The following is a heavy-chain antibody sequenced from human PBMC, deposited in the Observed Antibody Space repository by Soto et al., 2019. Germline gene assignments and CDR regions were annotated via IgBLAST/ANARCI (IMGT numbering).Heavy chain of an antibody. Sequence: ASVKVSCKASGFSFTGYYIHWLRQAPGQGLEWMGWISAHSGGTEYAQKFQGRVTLTRDTSIATAYLTLTSLTSDDTALYYCAKDLTRQLAYWLDPWGQGTQVTVSS. CDR2: ISAHSGGT. CDR1: GFSFTGYY. D-gene: IGHD6-6*01. CDR3: AKDLTRQLAYWLDP. J-gene: IGHJ5*02. V-gene: IGHV1-2*02.